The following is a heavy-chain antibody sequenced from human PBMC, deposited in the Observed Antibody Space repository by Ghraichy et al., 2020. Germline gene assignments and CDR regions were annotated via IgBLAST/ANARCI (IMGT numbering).Heavy chain of an antibody. CDR1: GYTFTNYG. CDR3: ARASLRRDIDAFDI. J-gene: IGHJ3*02. V-gene: IGHV1-18*01. Sequence: ASVKVSCKASGYTFTNYGISWVRQAPGQGLEWMGWITTYNGNTNYAQKLQGRVTMTTDTSTSTVYMELRSLRSDDTAVYYCARASLRRDIDAFDIWGQGTTVTVSS. CDR2: ITTYNGNT.